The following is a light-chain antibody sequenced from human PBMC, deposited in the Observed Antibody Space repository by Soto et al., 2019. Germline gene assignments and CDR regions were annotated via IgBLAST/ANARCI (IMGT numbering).Light chain of an antibody. Sequence: AIRMTQSPSSFSASTGDRVTISCRASQDIGTSLAWYQQKPGKAPKLLISGASTLQIGVPSRFSGSGSGTGFTLTINYLQSEDFATYLCQHFYTHPPTFGQGTKVEF. CDR3: QHFYTHPPT. V-gene: IGKV1-8*01. CDR1: QDIGTS. CDR2: GAS. J-gene: IGKJ1*01.